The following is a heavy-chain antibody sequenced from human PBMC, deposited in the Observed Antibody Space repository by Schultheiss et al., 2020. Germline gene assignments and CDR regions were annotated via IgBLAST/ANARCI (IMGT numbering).Heavy chain of an antibody. CDR3: ARDIAGLVRGWLQFAEGGVGPFDP. CDR1: GFTFSSYW. D-gene: IGHD5-24*01. CDR2: INSDGSST. V-gene: IGHV3-74*01. J-gene: IGHJ5*02. Sequence: GGSLRLSCAASGFTFSSYWMHWVRQAPGKGLVWVSRINSDGSSTSYADSVKGRFTISRDNAKNTLYLQMNSLRAEDTAVYYCARDIAGLVRGWLQFAEGGVGPFDPWGKGTLVTVSS.